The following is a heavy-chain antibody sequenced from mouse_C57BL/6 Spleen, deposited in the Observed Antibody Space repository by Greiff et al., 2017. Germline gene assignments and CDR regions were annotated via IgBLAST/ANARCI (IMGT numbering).Heavy chain of an antibody. J-gene: IGHJ2*01. V-gene: IGHV1-55*01. CDR1: GYTFTSYW. Sequence: QVQLKQPGAELVKPGASVKMSCKASGYTFTSYWITWVKQRPGQGLEWIGDIYPGSGSTNYNEKFKSKATLTVDTSSSTAYMQLSSLTSEDSAVYYCAVYYYGSRAGGYWGQGTTLTVSS. CDR2: IYPGSGST. CDR3: AVYYYGSRAGGY. D-gene: IGHD1-1*01.